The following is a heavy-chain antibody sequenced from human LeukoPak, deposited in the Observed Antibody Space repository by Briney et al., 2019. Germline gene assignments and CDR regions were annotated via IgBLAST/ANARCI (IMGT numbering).Heavy chain of an antibody. CDR3: ARWAQPYHYYYMDV. J-gene: IGHJ6*03. V-gene: IGHV3-53*01. CDR2: IYSGGST. Sequence: GGSLRLSCAASGFTVSSNYMSWVRQAPGKGLEWVSVIYSGGSTYYADSVKGRFTISRDNSKNTLYLQMNSLRAEDTAVYYCARWAQPYHYYYMDVWGKGTTVTISS. CDR1: GFTVSSNY.